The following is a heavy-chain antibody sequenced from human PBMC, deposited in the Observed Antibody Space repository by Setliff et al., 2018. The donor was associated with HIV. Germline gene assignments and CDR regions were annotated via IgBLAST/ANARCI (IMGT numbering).Heavy chain of an antibody. D-gene: IGHD3-16*01. Sequence: GASVKVSCKASGYSFTSYTIHWVRQAPGQRLEWMGWINAGNGNTKYSHKFRGRVTLTRDTSASTAYMELSGLGFEYTAVYFRARLSSAVIWGGGAFDIWGQGTMVTVSS. CDR3: ARLSSAVIWGGGAFDI. CDR1: GYSFTSYT. J-gene: IGHJ3*02. V-gene: IGHV1-3*01. CDR2: INAGNGNT.